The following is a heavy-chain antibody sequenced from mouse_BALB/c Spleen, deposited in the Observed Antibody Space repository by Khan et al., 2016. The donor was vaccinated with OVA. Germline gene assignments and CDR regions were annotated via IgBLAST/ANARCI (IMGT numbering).Heavy chain of an antibody. CDR2: IYPGSGST. Sequence: QVQLQQSGPELVKPGAAVKMSCKASGYTFTDYVISWVKQRTGQGPEWIGEIYPGSGSTYHNEKFKGKATLTADKSSNTAYMQLSSLTSEDSAVYFCARSYDGAWFAYWGQGTLVTVSA. D-gene: IGHD1-1*01. J-gene: IGHJ3*01. V-gene: IGHV1-77*01. CDR1: GYTFTDYV. CDR3: ARSYDGAWFAY.